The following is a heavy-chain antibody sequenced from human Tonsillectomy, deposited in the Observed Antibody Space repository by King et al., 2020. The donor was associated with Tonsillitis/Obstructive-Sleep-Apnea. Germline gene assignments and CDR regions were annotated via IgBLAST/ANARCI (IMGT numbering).Heavy chain of an antibody. CDR1: GGSISSSSYY. CDR2: IYYSGST. J-gene: IGHJ4*02. Sequence: QLQESGPGLVKPSETLSLTCTVSGGSISSSSYYWGWIRQPPGKGLEWIGSIYYSGSTYYNPSLKSRVTISVDTSKNQFSLKLSSVTAADTAVYYCPGQIVVVVTASRTYAFDYWGQGTLVTVSS. V-gene: IGHV4-39*01. CDR3: PGQIVVVVTASRTYAFDY. D-gene: IGHD2-21*02.